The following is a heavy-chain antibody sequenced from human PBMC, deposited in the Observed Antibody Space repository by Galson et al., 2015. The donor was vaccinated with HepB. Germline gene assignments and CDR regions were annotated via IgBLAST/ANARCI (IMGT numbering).Heavy chain of an antibody. D-gene: IGHD3/OR15-3a*01. CDR2: IHPKSGAT. V-gene: IGHV1-2*02. CDR1: GYTFTNYY. CDR3: ARPVGYEFYLDF. Sequence: SVKVSCKASGYTFTNYYIHWVRQAPGQGLEWMGYIHPKSGATNLAQHFLGRVTMTRDTSISTVYMELPSLTSDDSAVYYCARPVGYEFYLDFWGQGTLVTVSS. J-gene: IGHJ4*02.